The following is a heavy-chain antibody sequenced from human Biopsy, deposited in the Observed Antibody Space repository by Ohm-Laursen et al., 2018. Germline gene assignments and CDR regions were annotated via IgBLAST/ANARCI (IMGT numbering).Heavy chain of an antibody. Sequence: SHTLSLICTVSGDSISTYYWSWIRQPPGKGLQGIGYIYYTGNTDYNSSLQSRVTISVDTSKNHFSLRLRSMTTADTAMYYCARDRGYYSDMTVPGYFDLWGRGTLVTVSS. V-gene: IGHV4-59*01. D-gene: IGHD2-15*01. CDR3: ARDRGYYSDMTVPGYFDL. CDR2: IYYTGNT. J-gene: IGHJ2*01. CDR1: GDSISTYY.